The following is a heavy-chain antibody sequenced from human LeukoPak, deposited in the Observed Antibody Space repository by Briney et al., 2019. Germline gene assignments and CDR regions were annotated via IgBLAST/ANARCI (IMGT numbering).Heavy chain of an antibody. CDR1: GGSISSSGKY. CDR2: MFYSGTT. Sequence: SETLSLTCTVSGGSISSSGKYGAWIRQPPGKGLEWMGSMFYSGTTYYNPSLKSRVTISVDTSKNQFSLKLSSVTAADTAVYYCARHPDIVVVVAATPGWFDPWGQGTLVTVSS. D-gene: IGHD2-15*01. V-gene: IGHV4-39*01. CDR3: ARHPDIVVVVAATPGWFDP. J-gene: IGHJ5*02.